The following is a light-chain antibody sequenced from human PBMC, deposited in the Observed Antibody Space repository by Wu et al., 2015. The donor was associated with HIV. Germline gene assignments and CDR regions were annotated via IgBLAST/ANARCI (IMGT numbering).Light chain of an antibody. J-gene: IGKJ2*03. CDR3: QQRYTGRS. V-gene: IGKV3-11*01. CDR1: QNINTY. CDR2: DAS. Sequence: EIVLTQSPGTLSLSPGEPATLSCRASQNINTYLAWYQQRPGQAPRLLIYDASNRATGVPDRFSGSGSGTDFTLTINWLEPEDFAVYFCQQRYTGRSFGQGTKLE.